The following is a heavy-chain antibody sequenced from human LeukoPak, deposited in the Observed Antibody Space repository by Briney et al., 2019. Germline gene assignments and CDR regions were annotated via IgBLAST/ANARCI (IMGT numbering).Heavy chain of an antibody. CDR2: IYYSGST. V-gene: IGHV4-39*01. CDR1: GGSISSSSYY. J-gene: IGHJ4*02. CDR3: ARVHSSGNEAMDY. D-gene: IGHD6-19*01. Sequence: SETLSLTCTVSGGSISSSSYYWGWTRQPPGKGLEWIGSIYYSGSTYYNPSLKSRVTISVDTSKNQFSLKLSSVTAADTAVYYCARVHSSGNEAMDYWGQGTLVTVSS.